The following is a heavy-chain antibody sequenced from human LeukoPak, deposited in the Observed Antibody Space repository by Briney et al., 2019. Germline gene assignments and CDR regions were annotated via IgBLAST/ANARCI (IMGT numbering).Heavy chain of an antibody. J-gene: IGHJ3*02. CDR2: ISWNSGSI. CDR3: AKDGSYDYGDYGGAFDI. V-gene: IGHV3-9*01. CDR1: GFTFDDYA. D-gene: IGHD4-17*01. Sequence: PGGSLRLSCAASGFTFDDYAMHWVRQAPGKGLEWVSGISWNSGSIGYADSVKGRFTISRDNAKNSLYLQMNSLRAEDTALYYCAKDGSYDYGDYGGAFDIWGQGTMVTVSS.